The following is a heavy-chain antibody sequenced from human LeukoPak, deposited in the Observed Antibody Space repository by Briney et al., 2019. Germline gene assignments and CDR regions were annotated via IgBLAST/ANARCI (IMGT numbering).Heavy chain of an antibody. CDR2: IYPGDSET. V-gene: IGHV5-51*01. D-gene: IGHD4-17*01. CDR1: GYKFTNYW. J-gene: IGHJ4*02. CDR3: ARALRTGQGDYVPVL. Sequence: GESLKISCKASGYKFTNYWIGWVRQMPGKGLEWMTIIYPGDSETRYSPSFQGQVTISADRSIGTMYLQWSSLKASDTAIYYCARALRTGQGDYVPVLWGQGTPVIVSS.